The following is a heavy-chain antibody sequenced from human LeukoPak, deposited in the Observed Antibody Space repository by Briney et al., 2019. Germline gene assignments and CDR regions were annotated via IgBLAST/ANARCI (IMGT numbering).Heavy chain of an antibody. CDR1: GFTFSSYS. D-gene: IGHD3-10*01. Sequence: GGSLRLSCAASGFTFSSYSMNWVRQAPGKGLEWVSYISSSSNTIYYADSVKGRFTISRDNAKNSLFLQMNSLRDEDTSVYYCAKERPRESVVITTTRDVFDVWGRGTMVTVSS. CDR3: AKERPRESVVITTTRDVFDV. CDR2: ISSSSNTI. V-gene: IGHV3-48*02. J-gene: IGHJ3*01.